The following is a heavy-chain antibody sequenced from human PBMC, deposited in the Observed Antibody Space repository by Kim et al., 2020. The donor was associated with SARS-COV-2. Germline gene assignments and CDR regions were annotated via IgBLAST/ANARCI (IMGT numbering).Heavy chain of an antibody. V-gene: IGHV3-30*02. J-gene: IGHJ6*02. CDR3: AKDLKGADYYYGMDV. Sequence: ADSVKGRFTISRDNSKNTLFLEINSLRAEDTAIYYCAKDLKGADYYYGMDVWGQGTPVTVSS.